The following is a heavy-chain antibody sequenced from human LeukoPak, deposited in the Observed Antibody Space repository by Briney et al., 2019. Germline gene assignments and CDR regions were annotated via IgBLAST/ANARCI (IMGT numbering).Heavy chain of an antibody. CDR1: GGTFSSYA. J-gene: IGHJ4*02. Sequence: SVKVSCKASGGTFSSYAISWLRQAPGQGLDWMGGIIPIFGTANYAQKFQGRVTITADESTSTAYMELSSLRSEDTAVYYCASGYSSGCVHYWGQGTLVTVSS. CDR2: IIPIFGTA. CDR3: ASGYSSGCVHY. V-gene: IGHV1-69*13. D-gene: IGHD6-19*01.